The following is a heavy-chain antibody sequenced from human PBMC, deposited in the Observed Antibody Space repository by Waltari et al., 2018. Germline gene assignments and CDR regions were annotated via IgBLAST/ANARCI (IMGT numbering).Heavy chain of an antibody. V-gene: IGHV3-74*01. CDR1: TFSSYW. D-gene: IGHD1-7*01. Sequence: TFSSYWLHWVRQVPGKGLVWVSRITSDGDTIYADSVKGRFTISRDNAKNTVYLQMNSLRVEDTAVYYCARDWYYAVDNWGQGTPVTVSS. CDR2: ITSDGDT. J-gene: IGHJ4*02. CDR3: ARDWYYAVDN.